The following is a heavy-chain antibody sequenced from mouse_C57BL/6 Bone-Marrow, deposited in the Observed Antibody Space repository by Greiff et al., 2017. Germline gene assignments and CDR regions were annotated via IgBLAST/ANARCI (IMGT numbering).Heavy chain of an antibody. CDR1: GFTFSDYG. CDR2: ISNLAYSI. CDR3: ARGDYDAWFAY. J-gene: IGHJ3*01. Sequence: EVLVVESGGGLVQPGGSLKLSCAASGFTFSDYGMAWVRQAPRKGPEWVAFISNLAYSIYYADTVTGRFTISSENAKTTLYLEMSSLGSEDTDMYYCARGDYDAWFAYWGQGTLVTVSA. D-gene: IGHD2-4*01. V-gene: IGHV5-15*04.